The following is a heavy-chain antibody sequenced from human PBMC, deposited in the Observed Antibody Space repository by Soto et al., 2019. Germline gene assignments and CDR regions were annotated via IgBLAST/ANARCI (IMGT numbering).Heavy chain of an antibody. V-gene: IGHV1-24*01. CDR3: ARVSVTTGYYFDY. Sequence: ASVKVSCKVSGYTLTELSMHWVRQAPGKGLEWMGGFDPEDGETIYAQKFQGRVTMTRDTSTSTVYMQLSSLRSEDTAVYYCARVSVTTGYYFDYWGQGTLVTVSS. CDR1: GYTLTELS. CDR2: FDPEDGET. D-gene: IGHD4-17*01. J-gene: IGHJ4*02.